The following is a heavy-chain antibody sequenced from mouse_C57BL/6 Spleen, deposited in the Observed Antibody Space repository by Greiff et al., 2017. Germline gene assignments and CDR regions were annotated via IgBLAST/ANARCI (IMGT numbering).Heavy chain of an antibody. Sequence: EVQRVESGGGLVKPGGSLKLSCAASGFTFSSYTMSWVRQTPEKRLEWVATISGGGGNTYYPDSVKGRFTISRDNAKNTLYLQMSSLRSEDTALYYCASNPTTVVLYWYFDVWGTGTTVTVSS. V-gene: IGHV5-9*01. CDR1: GFTFSSYT. CDR2: ISGGGGNT. D-gene: IGHD1-1*01. J-gene: IGHJ1*03. CDR3: ASNPTTVVLYWYFDV.